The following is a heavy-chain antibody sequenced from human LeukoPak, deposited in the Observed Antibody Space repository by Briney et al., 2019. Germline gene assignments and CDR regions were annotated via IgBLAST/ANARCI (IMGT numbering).Heavy chain of an antibody. CDR2: MNQDGTEK. CDR3: ARDQGSGCFDP. V-gene: IGHV3-7*01. D-gene: IGHD1-26*01. CDR1: GFTFNTYW. J-gene: IGHJ5*02. Sequence: GGSLRLSCAASGFTFNTYWMNWVRQAPGERLEWVGSMNQDGTEKSHVGSVKGRFTISRDHAKNSPYLQMARLRAEDTSVYYGARDQGSGCFDPWGQGSLVTVSS.